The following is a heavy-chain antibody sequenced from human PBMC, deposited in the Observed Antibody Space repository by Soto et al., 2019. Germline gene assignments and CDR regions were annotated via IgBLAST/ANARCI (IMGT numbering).Heavy chain of an antibody. CDR1: GFTFSSYG. Sequence: QVQLVESGGGVVQPGRSLRLSCAASGFTFSSYGMQWVRQAPGKGLEWVAVISYDGSNKYYADSVKGRFTISRDNSKNPLYLRMNSLGAEDTAVYYCAKDTYDYGDYEFLGYFDYWGQGTLVTVSS. CDR3: AKDTYDYGDYEFLGYFDY. CDR2: ISYDGSNK. D-gene: IGHD4-17*01. J-gene: IGHJ4*02. V-gene: IGHV3-30*18.